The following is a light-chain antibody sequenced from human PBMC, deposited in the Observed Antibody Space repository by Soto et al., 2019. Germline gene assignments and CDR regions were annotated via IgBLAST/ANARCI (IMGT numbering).Light chain of an antibody. CDR1: QSVSSSY. CDR2: GAS. J-gene: IGKJ5*01. CDR3: QQYGSSPPIT. V-gene: IGKV3-20*01. Sequence: EIVLTQSPAALSLSPGERATLSCRASQSVSSSYFAWYQQKPGQAPRLLIYGASSRATGIPDRFSGSGSGTDFTLTISRLEPEDFAVYYCQQYGSSPPITFGQGTRLEIK.